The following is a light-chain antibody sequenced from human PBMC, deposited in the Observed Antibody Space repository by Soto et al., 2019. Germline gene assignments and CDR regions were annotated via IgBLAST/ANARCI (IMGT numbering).Light chain of an antibody. J-gene: IGKJ1*01. CDR1: QSVSSN. Sequence: EIVMTQSPATLSVSPGERATLSCRASQSVSSNLAWYQQKPGQAPRLLIYGASTRATGIPARFSGSGSGTELTPTISSRQSEDFAVYYCQQYNNGPPWTFGQGTKVEIK. CDR3: QQYNNGPPWT. CDR2: GAS. V-gene: IGKV3-15*01.